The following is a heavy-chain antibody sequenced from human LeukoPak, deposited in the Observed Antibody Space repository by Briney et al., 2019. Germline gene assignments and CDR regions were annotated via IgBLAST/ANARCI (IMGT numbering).Heavy chain of an antibody. J-gene: IGHJ1*01. D-gene: IGHD1-14*01. Sequence: KPSETLSLTCTVSGGSISSSSYYWGWIRQPPGKGLEWIGSIYYSGSTYYNPSLKSRVTISVDTSKNQFSLKLSSVTAADTAVYYCARLGHTSHRNLYFQHWGQGTLVTVSS. CDR3: ARLGHTSHRNLYFQH. CDR1: GGSISSSSYY. V-gene: IGHV4-39*01. CDR2: IYYSGST.